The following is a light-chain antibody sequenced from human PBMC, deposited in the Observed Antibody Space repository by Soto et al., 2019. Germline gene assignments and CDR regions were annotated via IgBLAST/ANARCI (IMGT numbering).Light chain of an antibody. Sequence: QSVLTQPNSVSGSPGQPITISCTGTSSDVGSYNLVSWYQQHPGKVPKLMIHENNKRPSGVSNRFSGSKSGNTASLTISGLQAEDEADYYCCSYAGSDTWVFGGGTKLTVL. V-gene: IGLV2-23*01. CDR1: SSDVGSYNL. CDR3: CSYAGSDTWV. J-gene: IGLJ3*02. CDR2: ENN.